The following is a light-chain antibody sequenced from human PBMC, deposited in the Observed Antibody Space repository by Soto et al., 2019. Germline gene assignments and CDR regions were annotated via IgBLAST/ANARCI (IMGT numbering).Light chain of an antibody. CDR3: SSYTSSSTRVL. CDR2: AVT. Sequence: QSALTQPASVSRSPGQSITISCTGTSSDVGGYNYVSWYQQHPGKAPKLMIYAVTNRPSGVSNRFSGSKSGNTASLTISGLQAEDEADYYCSSYTSSSTRVLFGGGTKLTVL. J-gene: IGLJ2*01. CDR1: SSDVGGYNY. V-gene: IGLV2-14*01.